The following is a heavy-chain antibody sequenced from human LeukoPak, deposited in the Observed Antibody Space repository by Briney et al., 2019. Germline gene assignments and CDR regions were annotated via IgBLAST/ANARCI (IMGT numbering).Heavy chain of an antibody. D-gene: IGHD4-23*01. CDR1: GFTFNSYW. J-gene: IGHJ4*02. V-gene: IGHV3-74*01. CDR3: AEGVYGGHDY. CDR2: INSDGSRT. Sequence: PGGSLRLSCAASGFTFNSYWMHWVRQAPGKGLVWVSRINSDGSRTTYADSVKGRFTISRDNAKNTLYLQMNSLRVEDTAVYYCAEGVYGGHDYWGQGTLVTVSS.